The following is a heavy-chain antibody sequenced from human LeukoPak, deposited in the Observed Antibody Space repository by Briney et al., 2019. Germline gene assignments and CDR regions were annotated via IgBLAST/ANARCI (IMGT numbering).Heavy chain of an antibody. CDR3: ARDGGYCSSTSCLPHIPVAGGPFDY. D-gene: IGHD2-2*01. Sequence: ASVKVSCKASGCTFTSYGISWVRQAPGQGLEWMGWISAYNGNTNYAQKLQGRVTMTTDTSTSTAYMELRSLRSDDTAVYYCARDGGYCSSTSCLPHIPVAGGPFDYWGQGTLVTVSS. CDR1: GCTFTSYG. CDR2: ISAYNGNT. J-gene: IGHJ4*02. V-gene: IGHV1-18*01.